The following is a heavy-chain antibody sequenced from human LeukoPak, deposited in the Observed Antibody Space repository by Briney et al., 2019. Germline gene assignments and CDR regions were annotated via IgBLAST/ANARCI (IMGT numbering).Heavy chain of an antibody. V-gene: IGHV1-69*13. CDR1: GGTFSSYA. CDR3: ARARERITMVRGVLTRNYYYYYGMDV. J-gene: IGHJ6*02. D-gene: IGHD3-10*01. CDR2: IIPIFGTA. Sequence: SVKVSCKASGGTFSSYAISWVRQAPGQGLEWMGGIIPIFGTANYAQKFQGRVTITADESMSTAYMELSSLRSEDTAVYYCARARERITMVRGVLTRNYYYYYGMDVWGQGTTVTVSS.